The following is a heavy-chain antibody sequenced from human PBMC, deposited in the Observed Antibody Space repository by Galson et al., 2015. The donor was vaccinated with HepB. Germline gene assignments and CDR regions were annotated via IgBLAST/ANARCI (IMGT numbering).Heavy chain of an antibody. CDR3: AKDPSRQLVRWGDY. CDR2: ISGSGGST. J-gene: IGHJ4*02. CDR1: GFTFSSYA. V-gene: IGHV3-23*01. Sequence: SLRLSCAASGFTFSSYAMSWVRQAPGKGLEWVSAISGSGGSTYYADSVKGRFTISRDNSKNTLYLQMNSLRAEDTAVYYCAKDPSRQLVRWGDYWGQGTLVTVSS. D-gene: IGHD6-13*01.